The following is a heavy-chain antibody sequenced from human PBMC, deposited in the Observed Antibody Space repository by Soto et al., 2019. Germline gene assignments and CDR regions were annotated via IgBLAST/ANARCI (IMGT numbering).Heavy chain of an antibody. CDR1: GGSISSYY. Sequence: SETLSLTCTVSGGSISSYYWSWIRQPPGKGLEWIGYIYYSGSTNYNPSLKSRVTISVDTSKNQFSLKLSSVTAADTAVYYCARVVPTGGYYYGMDVWGQGTTVTVSS. J-gene: IGHJ6*02. D-gene: IGHD7-27*01. V-gene: IGHV4-59*01. CDR2: IYYSGST. CDR3: ARVVPTGGYYYGMDV.